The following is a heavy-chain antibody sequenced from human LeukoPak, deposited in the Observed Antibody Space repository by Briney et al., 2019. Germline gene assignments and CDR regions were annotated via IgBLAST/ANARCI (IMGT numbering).Heavy chain of an antibody. CDR1: GGSFSGYY. CDR2: INHSGST. D-gene: IGHD6-19*01. J-gene: IGHJ4*02. V-gene: IGHV4-34*01. CDR3: ARGIKPYSSGWYRSYYFDY. Sequence: SETLSLTCAVYGGSFSGYYWSWIRQPPGKGLEWIGEINHSGSTNYNPSLKSRVTISVDTSKNQFSLKLSSVTAADTAVYYCARGIKPYSSGWYRSYYFDYWGQGTLVTVSS.